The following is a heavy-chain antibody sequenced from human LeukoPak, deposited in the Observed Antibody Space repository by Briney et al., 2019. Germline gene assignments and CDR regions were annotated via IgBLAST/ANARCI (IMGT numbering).Heavy chain of an antibody. Sequence: PGGSLRLSCEASGFTLSSYWMSWVRQAPGKGLEWVANIKQDGSEKYYVDSVKGRFTISRDNAKNSLYLQMNSLRAEDTAVYYCARAPSGSSNWFDPWGQGTLVTVSS. D-gene: IGHD1-26*01. J-gene: IGHJ5*02. CDR2: IKQDGSEK. CDR1: GFTLSSYW. V-gene: IGHV3-7*01. CDR3: ARAPSGSSNWFDP.